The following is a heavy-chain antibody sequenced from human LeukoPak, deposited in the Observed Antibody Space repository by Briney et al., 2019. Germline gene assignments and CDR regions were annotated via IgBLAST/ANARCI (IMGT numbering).Heavy chain of an antibody. V-gene: IGHV4-59*01. CDR3: ARGRSGYDAFDI. CDR2: IYYSGST. J-gene: IGHJ3*02. D-gene: IGHD3-10*01. CDR1: GCSISSYY. Sequence: SETLSLTCTVSGCSISSYYWSWIRQPPGKGLEWIGYIYYSGSTNYNPSLKSRVTISVDTCKNQFSLKLSSVTAADTAVYYCARGRSGYDAFDIWGQGTMVTVSS.